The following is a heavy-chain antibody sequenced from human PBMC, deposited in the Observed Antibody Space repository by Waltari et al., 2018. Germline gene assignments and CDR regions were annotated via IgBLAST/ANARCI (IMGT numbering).Heavy chain of an antibody. J-gene: IGHJ6*02. CDR2: IYHSGST. CDR1: GYSISSGYS. CDR3: ARLVNTVTSMDV. D-gene: IGHD4-17*01. Sequence: QVQLQESGPGLVKPSETLSLTCAVSGYSISSGYSWGWIRQPPGKGLEWIGSIYHSGSTYYNPSLKSRVTISVDTSKNQFSLKLSSVTAADTAVYYCARLVNTVTSMDVWGQGTTVTVSS. V-gene: IGHV4-38-2*01.